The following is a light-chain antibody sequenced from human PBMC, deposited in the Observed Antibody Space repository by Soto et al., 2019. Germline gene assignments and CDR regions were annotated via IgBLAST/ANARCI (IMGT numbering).Light chain of an antibody. V-gene: IGKV1-5*03. J-gene: IGKJ4*01. Sequence: DIQMTQSPSTLSASVGDRVTITCRASQSIDTWLAWYQQKPGKAPNLLIYKASTLESGVPSRFGGSGSGTEFTLTISSLQPDDFATYYCQQYITYPRTFGGGTKVDIK. CDR1: QSIDTW. CDR2: KAS. CDR3: QQYITYPRT.